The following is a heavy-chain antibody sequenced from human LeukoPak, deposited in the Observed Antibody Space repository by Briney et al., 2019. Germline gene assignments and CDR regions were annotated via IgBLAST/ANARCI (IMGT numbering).Heavy chain of an antibody. D-gene: IGHD2-21*02. J-gene: IGHJ3*02. CDR1: GFAFGSEA. Sequence: GGSLRLSCAVSGFAFGSEAMSWVRQSPARGLEWVASISPGGGTTYYADYVKGRFTMSRDNSKSTLYLQMNSLSTGDTAIYFCAKGLGDFGRTGAFDIWGQGTMVTVSS. CDR2: ISPGGGTT. V-gene: IGHV3-23*01. CDR3: AKGLGDFGRTGAFDI.